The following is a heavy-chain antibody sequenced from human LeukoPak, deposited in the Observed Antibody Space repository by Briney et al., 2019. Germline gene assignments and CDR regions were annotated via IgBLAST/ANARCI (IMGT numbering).Heavy chain of an antibody. J-gene: IGHJ3*02. CDR3: ASESYYYDYCGYYPGAFDI. Sequence: GGSLRLSCAASRFTFSNYAMSWVRQAPGKGLEWVAVIWYDGSNKYYADSVKGRFTISRDNSKNTLYLQMNSLRAEDTAVYYMASESYYYDYCGYYPGAFDIWGQGTMVTVSS. CDR2: IWYDGSNK. CDR1: RFTFSNYA. D-gene: IGHD3-22*01. V-gene: IGHV3-33*08.